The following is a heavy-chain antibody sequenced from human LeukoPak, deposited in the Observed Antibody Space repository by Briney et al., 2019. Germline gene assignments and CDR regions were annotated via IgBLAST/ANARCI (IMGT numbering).Heavy chain of an antibody. CDR2: INPSGGST. Sequence: GASVKVSCKASGYTFTSYYMHWVRQAPGQGLEWMGIINPSGGSTSYAQKFQGRVTMTRDTSTSTVYMELSSLRSEDTAVYYCARDLTGDSTPEVYFDYWGQGTLVTVSS. D-gene: IGHD4-17*01. CDR3: ARDLTGDSTPEVYFDY. V-gene: IGHV1-46*01. J-gene: IGHJ4*02. CDR1: GYTFTSYY.